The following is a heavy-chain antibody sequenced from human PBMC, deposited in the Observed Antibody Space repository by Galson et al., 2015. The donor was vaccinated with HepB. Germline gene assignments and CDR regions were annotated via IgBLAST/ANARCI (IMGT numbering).Heavy chain of an antibody. CDR3: ARGNYDYGGIIDI. D-gene: IGHD3-16*01. CDR1: GGTFSSYT. CDR2: IIPIVGIV. V-gene: IGHV1-69*02. J-gene: IGHJ3*02. Sequence: SVKVSCKASGGTFSSYTISWVRQAPGHGLEWMGRIIPIVGIVNYAQKFKGRVTITADKYTNTAYMDLSSLRSEDTAVYYCARGNYDYGGIIDIWGQGTMVTVSS.